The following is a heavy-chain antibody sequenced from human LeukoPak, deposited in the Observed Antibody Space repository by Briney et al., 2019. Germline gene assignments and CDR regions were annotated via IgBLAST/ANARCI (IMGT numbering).Heavy chain of an antibody. V-gene: IGHV4-30-4*08. Sequence: LRLSCAGSGFTFSSDGMNWVRQPPGKGLEWIGYIYYSGSTSYNPSLKSRVTISVDTSKNQFSLKLTSVTAADTAVYYCARGFDAHNAFDIWGQGTMVTVSS. CDR3: ARGFDAHNAFDI. CDR1: GFTFSSDG. J-gene: IGHJ3*02. CDR2: IYYSGST. D-gene: IGHD3-9*01.